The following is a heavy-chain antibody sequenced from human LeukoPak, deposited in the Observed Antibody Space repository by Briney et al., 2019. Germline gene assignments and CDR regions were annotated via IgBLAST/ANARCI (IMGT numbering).Heavy chain of an antibody. CDR3: AKEFGCSSTSCYLGLDY. D-gene: IGHD2-2*01. CDR1: GFTFSNFA. J-gene: IGHJ4*02. CDR2: ISYDGSKQ. Sequence: GGSLRLSCAASGFTFSNFAMNWVRQAPGKGLEWVALISYDGSKQYYADAVKGRFTISRDNSKKMMYLQMNSLRAEDTAAYYCAKEFGCSSTSCYLGLDYWGQGTLVTVSS. V-gene: IGHV3-30*04.